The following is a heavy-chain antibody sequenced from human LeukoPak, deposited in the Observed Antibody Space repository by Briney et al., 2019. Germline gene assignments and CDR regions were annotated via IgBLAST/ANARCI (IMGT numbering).Heavy chain of an antibody. CDR3: ARGMYCSGGSCYSIFDY. V-gene: IGHV1-46*01. CDR2: INPSGGST. D-gene: IGHD2-15*01. Sequence: ASVKVSCKASGYIFTNYYMHWVRQAPGQGLEWIGIINPSGGSTTYAQRFQGRVTMTRDTSTSTVYMELSSLRSEDTAVYYCARGMYCSGGSCYSIFDYWGQGTLVTVSS. CDR1: GYIFTNYY. J-gene: IGHJ4*02.